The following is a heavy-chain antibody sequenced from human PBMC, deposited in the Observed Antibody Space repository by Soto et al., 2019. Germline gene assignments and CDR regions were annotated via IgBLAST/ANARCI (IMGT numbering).Heavy chain of an antibody. V-gene: IGHV4-30-4*01. CDR2: IYYSGST. Sequence: SETLSLTCTVSGGSISSGDYYWSWIRQPPGKGLEWIGYIYYSGSTYYNPSLKSRVTISVDTSKNQFSLKLSSVTAADTAVYYCARGPSYSDSYFDYWGQGTLVTVSS. D-gene: IGHD4-17*01. CDR3: ARGPSYSDSYFDY. CDR1: GGSISSGDYY. J-gene: IGHJ4*02.